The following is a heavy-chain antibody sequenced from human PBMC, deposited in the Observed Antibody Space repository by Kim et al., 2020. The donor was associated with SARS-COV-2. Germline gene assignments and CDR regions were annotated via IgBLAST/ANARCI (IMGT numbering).Heavy chain of an antibody. D-gene: IGHD2-2*02. CDR3: ARQGTYCSSTSCYSWFDP. V-gene: IGHV5-10-1*01. CDR2: IDPSDSYT. Sequence: GESLKISCKGSVYSFTSYWISWVRQMPGKGLEWMGRIDPSDSYTNYSPSFQGHVTISADKSIRTAYLQWSSLKASDTAMYYCARQGTYCSSTSCYSWFDPWGQGTLVTVSS. CDR1: VYSFTSYW. J-gene: IGHJ5*02.